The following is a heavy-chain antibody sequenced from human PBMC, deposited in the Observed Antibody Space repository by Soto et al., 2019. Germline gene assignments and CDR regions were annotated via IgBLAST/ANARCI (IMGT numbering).Heavy chain of an antibody. V-gene: IGHV3-9*01. D-gene: IGHD6-13*01. CDR3: AKDSEAAAGLRGYFDY. CDR1: GFTFDDYA. Sequence: GGSLRLSCAASGFTFDDYAMHWVRQAPGKGLEWVSGISWNSGSIGYADSVKGRFTISRDNAKNSLYLQMNSLRAEDTALYYCAKDSEAAAGLRGYFDYWGQGTLVTVSS. J-gene: IGHJ4*02. CDR2: ISWNSGSI.